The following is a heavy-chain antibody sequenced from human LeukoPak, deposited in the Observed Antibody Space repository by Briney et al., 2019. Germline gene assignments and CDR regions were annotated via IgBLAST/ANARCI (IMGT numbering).Heavy chain of an antibody. J-gene: IGHJ4*02. CDR3: ARVPRVTILWGHPGPLGY. Sequence: GRSLRLSCAASGFTFSSYAMHWVRQAPGKGLEWVAVISYDGSNKYYADSVKGRFTISRDNSKNTLYLQMNSLRAEDTAVYYCARVPRVTILWGHPGPLGYWGQGTLVTVSS. V-gene: IGHV3-30-3*01. CDR2: ISYDGSNK. D-gene: IGHD3-16*01. CDR1: GFTFSSYA.